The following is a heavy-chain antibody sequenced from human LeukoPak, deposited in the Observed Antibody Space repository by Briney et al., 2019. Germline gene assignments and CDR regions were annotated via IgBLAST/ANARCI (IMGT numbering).Heavy chain of an antibody. D-gene: IGHD5-24*01. CDR3: ARERWLQFYYYNYMDV. CDR1: GGSFSGYY. V-gene: IGHV4-34*01. Sequence: SETLSLTCAVYGGSFSGYYWSWIRQPPGKGLEWIGEINHSGSTNYNPSLKSRVTISVDTSKNQFSLKLSSVTAADTAVYYCARERWLQFYYYNYMDVWGKGTTVTVSS. J-gene: IGHJ6*03. CDR2: INHSGST.